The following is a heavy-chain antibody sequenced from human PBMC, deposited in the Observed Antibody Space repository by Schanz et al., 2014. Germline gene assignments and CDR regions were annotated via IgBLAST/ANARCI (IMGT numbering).Heavy chain of an antibody. Sequence: QVQLVQSGAEVKKPGSSVKVSCKASGGTFSSYTISWVRQAPGQGLEWMGIINPSGGSTTYAQKFQGRVTMTRDTSTSTVYMELSSLRSEDTAVYYCARDGVDAAAGGNYWGQGTLVTVSS. CDR1: GGTFSSYT. CDR2: INPSGGST. J-gene: IGHJ4*02. V-gene: IGHV1-46*03. D-gene: IGHD6-13*01. CDR3: ARDGVDAAAGGNY.